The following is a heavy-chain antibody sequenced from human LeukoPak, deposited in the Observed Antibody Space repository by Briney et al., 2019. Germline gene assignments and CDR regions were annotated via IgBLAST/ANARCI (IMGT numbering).Heavy chain of an antibody. CDR3: ARSYGSGSYYNPGDV. CDR2: INHSGST. Sequence: KSSETLSLTCAVYGGSFSGYYWSWIRQPPGKGREWSGEINHSGSTNYNPSLKSRVTISVDTSKNQFSLKLSSVTAADTAVYYCARSYGSGSYYNPGDVWGKGTTVTVSS. V-gene: IGHV4-34*01. D-gene: IGHD3-10*01. CDR1: GGSFSGYY. J-gene: IGHJ6*04.